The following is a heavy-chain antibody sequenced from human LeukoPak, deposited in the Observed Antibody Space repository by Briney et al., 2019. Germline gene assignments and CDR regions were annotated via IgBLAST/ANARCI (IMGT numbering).Heavy chain of an antibody. J-gene: IGHJ4*02. CDR1: GFTVSSNY. Sequence: GGSLRLSCAASGFTVSSNYMSWVRQAPGKGLEWVSVIYSGGSTYYADSVKGRFAISRDNSKNTLYLQMNSLRAEDTAVYYCARDRTGGWFFDYWGQGTLVTVSS. V-gene: IGHV3-66*01. D-gene: IGHD6-19*01. CDR2: IYSGGST. CDR3: ARDRTGGWFFDY.